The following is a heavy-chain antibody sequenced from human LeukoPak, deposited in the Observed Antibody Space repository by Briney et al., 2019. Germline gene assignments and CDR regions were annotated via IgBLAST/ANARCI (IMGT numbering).Heavy chain of an antibody. V-gene: IGHV3-48*01. CDR2: ICSSRSTI. J-gene: IGHJ3*01. CDR1: GFTFSKYS. CDR3: ARDLSQDFLSGYLDAFDL. D-gene: IGHD3-3*01. Sequence: GGSLRLSCEPSGFTFSKYSMNWVRQAPGKGLEWVSYICSSRSTIHYADSVKGGFTFSRDNAKNSLYLQMNSLTAEDTAVYYCARDLSQDFLSGYLDAFDLWGQGTMVTVSS.